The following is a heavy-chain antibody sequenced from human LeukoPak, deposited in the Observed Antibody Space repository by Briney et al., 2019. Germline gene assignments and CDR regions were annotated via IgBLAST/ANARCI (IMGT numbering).Heavy chain of an antibody. CDR2: ISGSGGST. D-gene: IGHD5-18*01. J-gene: IGHJ4*02. V-gene: IGHV3-23*01. CDR1: GFTFSSYA. Sequence: GASLRLSCAASGFTFSSYAMSWVRQAPGKGLEWVSAISGSGGSTYYADSVKGRFTISRDNSKNTLYLQMNSLRAEDTAVYYCAKDLSYGYYYFDYWAQGTLVTVSS. CDR3: AKDLSYGYYYFDY.